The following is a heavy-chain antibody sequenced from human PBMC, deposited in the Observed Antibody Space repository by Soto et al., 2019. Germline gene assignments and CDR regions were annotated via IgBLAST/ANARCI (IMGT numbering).Heavy chain of an antibody. J-gene: IGHJ6*02. V-gene: IGHV1-24*01. D-gene: IGHD3-10*01. CDR1: RYTLTELS. CDR3: ATGFLRQGRYYGLDV. Sequence: QVQLVQSGAEVKKPGASVKVSCKVSRYTLTELSIHWVRQAPGKGLEWMGGFDPEDNKTIYSQKFQGRVTMTDDTTTDTAYMDLSSLRSEDTAIYYGATGFLRQGRYYGLDVWGQGTTVIVSS. CDR2: FDPEDNKT.